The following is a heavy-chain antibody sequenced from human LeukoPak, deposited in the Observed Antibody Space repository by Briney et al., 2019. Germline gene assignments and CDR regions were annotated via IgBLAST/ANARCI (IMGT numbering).Heavy chain of an antibody. Sequence: KTGGSLRLSCAASGFTFSSYSMNWVRQAPGKGLEWVSSISSSSSYIYYADSVKGRFTISRDYAKNSLYLQMNSLRAEDTAVYYCARDIPLAVAGTSFFDYWGQGTLVTVSS. D-gene: IGHD6-19*01. CDR3: ARDIPLAVAGTSFFDY. V-gene: IGHV3-21*01. J-gene: IGHJ4*02. CDR1: GFTFSSYS. CDR2: ISSSSSYI.